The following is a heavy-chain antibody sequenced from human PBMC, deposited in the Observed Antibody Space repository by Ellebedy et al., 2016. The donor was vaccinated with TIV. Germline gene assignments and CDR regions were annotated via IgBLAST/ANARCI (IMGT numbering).Heavy chain of an antibody. V-gene: IGHV3-74*01. J-gene: IGHJ4*02. CDR1: GFTFSSYW. CDR2: INSDGSST. Sequence: GESLKISCAASGFTFSSYWMHWVRQAPGKGLVWVSRINSDGSSTSYADSVKGRFTISRDNAKNTLYLQMNSLRAEETAVYYCASGSSIAAPSGGWGQGTLVTVSS. D-gene: IGHD6-6*01. CDR3: ASGSSIAAPSGG.